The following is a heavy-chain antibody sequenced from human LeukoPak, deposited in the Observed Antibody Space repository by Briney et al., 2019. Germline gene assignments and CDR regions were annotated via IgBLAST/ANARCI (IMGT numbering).Heavy chain of an antibody. J-gene: IGHJ6*03. CDR1: GFTFRNYW. V-gene: IGHV3-7*01. D-gene: IGHD1-26*01. CDR2: IKQDGSEK. CDR3: AREWELLSDYYYYMDV. Sequence: GGSLRLSCAVSGFTFRNYWMSWVRQAPGKGLEWVANIKQDGSEKNYVDSVKGRFTISRDNAKNSLYLQMNSLRAEDTAVYYCAREWELLSDYYYYMDVWGKGTTVTVSS.